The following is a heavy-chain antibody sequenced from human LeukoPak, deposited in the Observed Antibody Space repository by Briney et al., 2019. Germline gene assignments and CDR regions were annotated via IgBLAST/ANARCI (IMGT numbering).Heavy chain of an antibody. V-gene: IGHV1-2*02. D-gene: IGHD6-13*01. CDR2: INPNSGGT. CDR3: AREAAIAAAVSDY. CDR1: GYTFTGYY. J-gene: IGHJ4*02. Sequence: ASVKVSCKASGYTFTGYYMHWVRQAPGQGLEWMGWINPNSGGTNYAQKFQGRVTMTRDTSIGTAYMELSRLRSDDTAVYYCAREAAIAAAVSDYWGQGTLVTVSS.